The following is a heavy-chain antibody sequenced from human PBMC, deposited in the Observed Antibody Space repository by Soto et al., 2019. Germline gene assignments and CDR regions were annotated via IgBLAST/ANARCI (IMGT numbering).Heavy chain of an antibody. Sequence: GGSLRLSCAASGFTVSSNYMSWVRQAPGKGLEWVSLIYSGGITYYADSVKGRLTTSRDNSKNTAYLQMNSLRVEDTAMYYCAREPPGIVPFDIWGQGTMVTVSS. CDR3: AREPPGIVPFDI. CDR2: IYSGGIT. J-gene: IGHJ3*02. D-gene: IGHD2-21*01. V-gene: IGHV3-66*01. CDR1: GFTVSSNY.